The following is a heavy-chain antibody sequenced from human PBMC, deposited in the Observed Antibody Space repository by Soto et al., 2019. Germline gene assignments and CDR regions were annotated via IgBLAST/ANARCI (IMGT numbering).Heavy chain of an antibody. D-gene: IGHD3-3*01. V-gene: IGHV4-39*01. CDR1: GGSISSSSYY. CDR2: IYYSGST. J-gene: IGHJ5*02. Sequence: KASETLSLTCTVSGGSISSSSYYWGWIRQPPGKGLEWIGSIYYSGSTYYNPSLKSRVTISVDTSKNQFSLKLSSVTAADTAVYYCARHEWTRWSNWFDPWGQGTLVTVSS. CDR3: ARHEWTRWSNWFDP.